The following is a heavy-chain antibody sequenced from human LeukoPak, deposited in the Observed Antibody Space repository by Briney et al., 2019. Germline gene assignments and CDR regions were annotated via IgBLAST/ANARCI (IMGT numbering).Heavy chain of an antibody. CDR1: GFTFSSYS. D-gene: IGHD4-23*01. Sequence: PGGSLRLSCAASGFTFSSYSMNWVRQAPGKGLEWVSSISSSSSYIYYADSVKGRFTISRDNAKNSLYLQMNSLRAEDTAVYYCARASRKLYYFDYWGQGTLVTVPS. V-gene: IGHV3-21*01. CDR3: ARASRKLYYFDY. J-gene: IGHJ4*02. CDR2: ISSSSSYI.